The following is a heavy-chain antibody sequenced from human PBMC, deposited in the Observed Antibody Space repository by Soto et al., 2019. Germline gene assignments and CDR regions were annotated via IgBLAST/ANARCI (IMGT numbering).Heavy chain of an antibody. V-gene: IGHV2-5*01. J-gene: IGHJ4*02. CDR3: AHRQYSSSAEGFDY. CDR2: IYWNDDK. CDR1: GFSLSTSGVG. Sequence: SGPTLVKPTQTLTLTCTFSGFSLSTSGVGVGWIRQPPGKALEWLALIYWNDDKRYSPSLKSRLTITKDTSKNQVVLTMTNMDPVDTATYYCAHRQYSSSAEGFDYWGQGTLVTVSS. D-gene: IGHD6-6*01.